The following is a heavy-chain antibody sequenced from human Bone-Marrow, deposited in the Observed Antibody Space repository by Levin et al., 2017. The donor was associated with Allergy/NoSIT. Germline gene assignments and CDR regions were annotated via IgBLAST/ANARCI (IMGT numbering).Heavy chain of an antibody. J-gene: IGHJ3*01. CDR1: GYTFTDYY. V-gene: IGHV1-46*01. CDR2: INPSGGSV. CDR3: ARGGEVPFEV. Sequence: VASVKVSCKASGYTFTDYYMHWVRQAPGQGPEWMGVINPSGGSVNYAQKFRDRVSMTRDTSTNTFYMELSSLRSDDTAVYYCARGGEVPFEVWGQGTMVTVSS. D-gene: IGHD3-10*01.